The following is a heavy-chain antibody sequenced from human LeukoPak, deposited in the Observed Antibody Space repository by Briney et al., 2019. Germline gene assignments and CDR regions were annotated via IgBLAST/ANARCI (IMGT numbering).Heavy chain of an antibody. V-gene: IGHV4-59*01. J-gene: IGHJ3*02. D-gene: IGHD3-22*01. CDR2: IYYSGST. CDR3: ASHYDSSDYYYVDAFDI. Sequence: SETLSLTCTVSGGSISSYYWSWIRQPPGKGLEWIGYIYYSGSTNYNPSLKSRVTISVDTSKNQFSLKLSSVTAADTAVYYCASHYDSSDYYYVDAFDIWGQGTMVTVSS. CDR1: GGSISSYY.